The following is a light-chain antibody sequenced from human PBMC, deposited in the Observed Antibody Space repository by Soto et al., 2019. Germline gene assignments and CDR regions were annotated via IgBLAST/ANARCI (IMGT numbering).Light chain of an antibody. CDR3: LLNYGGAHHFV. CDR2: RDN. CDR1: SSNIGRHD. V-gene: IGLV1-47*01. J-gene: IGLJ3*02. Sequence: QSVLTQPPSASGTPGQRGTISCSGSSSNIGRHDVYWYQHLPGTAPKVLIYRDNQRPSGVPDRFSGSKSGTSASLAISGLQSEEEAEYYCLLNYGGAHHFVFGGGTKLTVL.